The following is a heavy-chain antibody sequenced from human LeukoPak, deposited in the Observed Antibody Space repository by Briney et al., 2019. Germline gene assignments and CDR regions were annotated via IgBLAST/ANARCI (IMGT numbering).Heavy chain of an antibody. CDR2: IYAGGST. CDR1: GFTVSSNY. V-gene: IGHV3-66*01. D-gene: IGHD5-18*01. J-gene: IGHJ4*02. CDR3: ARGYSYGYIRY. Sequence: PGGSLRLSCAASGFTVSSNYMNWVRQAPGKGLDWVSVIYAGGSTDYADSVKGRFTISRDNSKNMLYLQMNSLRAEDTAVYYCARGYSYGYIRYWGQGTLVTVSS.